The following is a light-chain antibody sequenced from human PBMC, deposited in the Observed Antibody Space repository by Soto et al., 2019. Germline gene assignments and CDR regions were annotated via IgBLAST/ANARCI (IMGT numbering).Light chain of an antibody. J-gene: IGKJ5*01. CDR3: QQYNDYPPIT. CDR2: DAS. Sequence: DIQMSQSPSTLSPXXVXXXXXXXLSSQSISSWLAWYQQKPGKAPKLLIYDASSLESGVPSRFSGSGSGTEFTLTISSLQPDDFATYCCQQYNDYPPITFGQGTRLEIK. CDR1: QSISSW. V-gene: IGKV1-5*01.